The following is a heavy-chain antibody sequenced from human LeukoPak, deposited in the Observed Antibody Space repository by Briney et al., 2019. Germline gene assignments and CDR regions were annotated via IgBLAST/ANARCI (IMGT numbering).Heavy chain of an antibody. D-gene: IGHD3-22*01. CDR2: INAGNGNT. V-gene: IGHV1-3*01. CDR3: ARDVHYYDSSGFGP. Sequence: ASVKVSCKASGYTFTSYAMHWVRQAPGQRLEWMGWINAGNGNTKYSQKFRGRVTITRDTSASTAYMELSSLRSEDTAVYYCARDVHYYDSSGFGPWGQGTLVTVSS. CDR1: GYTFTSYA. J-gene: IGHJ5*02.